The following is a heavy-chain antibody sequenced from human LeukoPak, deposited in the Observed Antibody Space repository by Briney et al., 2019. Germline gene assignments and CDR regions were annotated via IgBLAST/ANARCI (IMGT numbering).Heavy chain of an antibody. V-gene: IGHV3-7*01. J-gene: IGHJ6*03. CDR2: IKQDGSEK. D-gene: IGHD6-19*01. CDR3: ARDQRIAVAGTLNYYYYMDV. Sequence: GXSLRLSCAASGFTFSSYWMSWVRQAPGKGLEWVANIKQDGSEKYYVDSVKGRFTISRENAKNSLYLQMNRLRAEDTAVYYCARDQRIAVAGTLNYYYYMDVWGKGTTVTVSS. CDR1: GFTFSSYW.